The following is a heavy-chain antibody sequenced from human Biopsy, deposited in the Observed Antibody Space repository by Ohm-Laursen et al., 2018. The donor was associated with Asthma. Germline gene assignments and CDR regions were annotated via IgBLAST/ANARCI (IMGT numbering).Heavy chain of an antibody. CDR3: TRTTTVTTTYAMDV. Sequence: GSLRLSCAASGFSFSDYYMTWMRQAPGKGLEWVSVIYNDGRAYYADSVKGRFTVSRDNSKNTLFLQMNSLRAEDTAVYYCTRTTTVTTTYAMDVWGRGTTVTVSS. CDR1: GFSFSDYY. D-gene: IGHD4-17*01. J-gene: IGHJ6*02. V-gene: IGHV3-53*01. CDR2: IYNDGRA.